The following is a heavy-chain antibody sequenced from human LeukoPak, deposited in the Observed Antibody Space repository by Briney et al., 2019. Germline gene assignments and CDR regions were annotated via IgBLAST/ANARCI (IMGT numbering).Heavy chain of an antibody. D-gene: IGHD3-22*01. J-gene: IGHJ4*02. CDR3: ARELVSGHFDY. CDR1: GFTFSSYG. Sequence: GGSLRLSCAASGFTFSSYGMHWVREAPGEGLEWVAVIWYDGSNKYYADSVKGRFTISRDNSKNTLYLQMNRLRAEDTAVYYCARELVSGHFDYWGQGTLVTVSS. CDR2: IWYDGSNK. V-gene: IGHV3-33*01.